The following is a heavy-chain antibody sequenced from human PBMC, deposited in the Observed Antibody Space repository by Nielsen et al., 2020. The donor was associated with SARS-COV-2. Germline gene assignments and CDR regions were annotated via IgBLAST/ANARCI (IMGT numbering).Heavy chain of an antibody. J-gene: IGHJ4*02. D-gene: IGHD3-16*02. CDR3: TTDRYYDYVWGSYRFPDY. Sequence: GGSLRLSCTASGLTFSNAWMSWVRQAPGKGLEWVGRIKSKTDGGTTDYAAPVKGRFTISRDDSKNTLYLQMNSLKTEDTAVYYCTTDRYYDYVWGSYRFPDYWGQGTLVTVSS. CDR2: IKSKTDGGTT. CDR1: GLTFSNAW. V-gene: IGHV3-15*01.